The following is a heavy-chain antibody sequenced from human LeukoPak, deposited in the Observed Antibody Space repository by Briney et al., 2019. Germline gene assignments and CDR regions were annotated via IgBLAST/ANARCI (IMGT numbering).Heavy chain of an antibody. CDR2: TYYRSRWHN. D-gene: IGHD1-26*01. Sequence: SQTLSLTCAISGDSVSGNIATWNWIRQSPSRGLEWQGRTYYRSRWHNVYAESVKSRITINPDTSKNQFSLLLNSVTPEDTAVYYCAKSGSYLEYLQHWGQGTPVTVSS. J-gene: IGHJ1*01. CDR3: AKSGSYLEYLQH. CDR1: GDSVSGNIAT. V-gene: IGHV6-1*01.